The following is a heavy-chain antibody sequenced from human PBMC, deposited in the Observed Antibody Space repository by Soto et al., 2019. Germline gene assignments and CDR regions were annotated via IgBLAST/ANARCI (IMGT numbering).Heavy chain of an antibody. D-gene: IGHD5-18*01. Sequence: HPGGSLRLSCAASGFTFSSYGMHWVRQAPGKGLEWVAVIWYDGSNKYYADSVKGRLTISRDNSTNTLYLQMNSLRAEDTAVYYCARTSMVIGPDAFDIWGQGTMVTVSS. CDR1: GFTFSSYG. J-gene: IGHJ3*02. CDR2: IWYDGSNK. CDR3: ARTSMVIGPDAFDI. V-gene: IGHV3-33*01.